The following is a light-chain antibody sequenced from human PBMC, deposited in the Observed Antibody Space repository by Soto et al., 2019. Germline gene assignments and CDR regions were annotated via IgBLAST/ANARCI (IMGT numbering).Light chain of an antibody. Sequence: DIQMTQSPSSGSASVVDTVTITCRASQGLKFLAWYQQKPGKAPRLLIYEATNLQSGVPPRFSGSGSGTDFTLTISSLQPEDFATYFCQQANSFPITFGQGTRLEIK. J-gene: IGKJ5*01. V-gene: IGKV1-12*01. CDR3: QQANSFPIT. CDR2: EAT. CDR1: QGLKF.